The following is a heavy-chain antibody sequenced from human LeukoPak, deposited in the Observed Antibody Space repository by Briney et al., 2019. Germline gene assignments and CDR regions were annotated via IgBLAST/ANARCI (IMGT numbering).Heavy chain of an antibody. CDR2: IYYGGST. CDR3: ARDPSSYYDLLTGYYNRYWYFDL. Sequence: SETLSLTCTVSGGSISSYYWSWIRQPPGKGLEWIGYIYYGGSTNYNPSLKSRVTISVDTSKNQFSLKLSSVTAADTAVYYCARDPSSYYDLLTGYYNRYWYFDLWGRGTLVTVSS. D-gene: IGHD3-9*01. V-gene: IGHV4-59*01. J-gene: IGHJ2*01. CDR1: GGSISSYY.